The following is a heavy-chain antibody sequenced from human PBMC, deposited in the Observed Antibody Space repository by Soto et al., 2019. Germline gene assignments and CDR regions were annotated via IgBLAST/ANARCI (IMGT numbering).Heavy chain of an antibody. Sequence: GESLKISCKGSGYSFTSYWIDWVRQMPGKGLEWMGIIYPGEYDTRYSPSFQGQVTISADKSISTAYLQWSSLKASDTAMYYCARPRLGNYYYMDVWGKGTTVTVSS. V-gene: IGHV5-51*01. CDR3: ARPRLGNYYYMDV. CDR1: GYSFTSYW. CDR2: IYPGEYDT. D-gene: IGHD6-6*01. J-gene: IGHJ6*03.